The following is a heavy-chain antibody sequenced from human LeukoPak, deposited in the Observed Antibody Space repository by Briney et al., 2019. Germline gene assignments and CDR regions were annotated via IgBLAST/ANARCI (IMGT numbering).Heavy chain of an antibody. CDR1: GLTFSTYA. V-gene: IGHV3-23*01. Sequence: GGSLRLSCAASGLTFSTYAMSWVRQAPGKWLAWVSSISGSGATTYYADSVKGRFTISRDNSKNTLYLQVNSLRVEDTAVYYCATVPPYGGYYYFYYMDVWGKGTTVTVSS. D-gene: IGHD4/OR15-4a*01. CDR2: ISGSGATT. J-gene: IGHJ6*03. CDR3: ATVPPYGGYYYFYYMDV.